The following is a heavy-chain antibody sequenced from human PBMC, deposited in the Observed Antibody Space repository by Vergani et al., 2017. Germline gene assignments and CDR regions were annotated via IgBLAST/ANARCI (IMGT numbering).Heavy chain of an antibody. CDR3: ATETLKAAAAVGYYYMDV. Sequence: QVQLVQSGAEVKKPGASVKVSCKVSGYTLTELSMHWVRQAPGKGLEWMGGFDPEDGETIYAQKFQGRVTMTEDTSTDTAYMELSSLRSEDTAVYYCATETLKAAAAVGYYYMDVWGKGTTVTVSS. D-gene: IGHD6-13*01. J-gene: IGHJ6*03. V-gene: IGHV1-24*01. CDR1: GYTLTELS. CDR2: FDPEDGET.